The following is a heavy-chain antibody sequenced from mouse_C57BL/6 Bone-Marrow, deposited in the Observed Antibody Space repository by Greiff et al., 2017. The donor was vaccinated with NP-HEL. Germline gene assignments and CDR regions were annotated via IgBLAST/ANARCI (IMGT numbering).Heavy chain of an antibody. Sequence: EVMLVESGGGLVQPGGSLKLSCAASGFTFSDYYMYWVRQTPEKRLEWVAYISNGGGSTYYPDTVKGRFTISRDNAKNTLYLQMSRLKSEDTAMYYCAKIEGYYGGWGQGTLVTVSA. CDR3: AKIEGYYGG. J-gene: IGHJ3*02. D-gene: IGHD2-3*01. CDR2: ISNGGGST. CDR1: GFTFSDYY. V-gene: IGHV5-12*01.